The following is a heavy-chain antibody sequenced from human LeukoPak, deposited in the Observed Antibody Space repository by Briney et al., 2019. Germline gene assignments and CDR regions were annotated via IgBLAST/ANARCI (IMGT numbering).Heavy chain of an antibody. V-gene: IGHV3-21*01. J-gene: IGHJ4*02. Sequence: KTGGSLRLSCAASGFTFSSYNMNWVRQAPGKGLEWVSSISSSGTYIYYADSVKGRLTISRDNAKNSLYLQMNSLRADDTAMYYCARDPPFDYWGQGTLVTVSS. CDR3: ARDPPFDY. CDR2: ISSSGTYI. CDR1: GFTFSSYN.